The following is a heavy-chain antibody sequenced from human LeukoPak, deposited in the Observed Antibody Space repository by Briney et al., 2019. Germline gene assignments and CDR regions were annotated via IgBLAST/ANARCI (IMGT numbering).Heavy chain of an antibody. CDR1: GYTFTIYG. Sequence: ASVKVTCKASGYTFTIYGISWVRQAPGQGLEWTGWISPYNGNTNYAQKFQGRVTITRNTSISTAYMELSSLRSDDTAVYYCARDLISGGSTGGDYWGQGTLVTVSS. D-gene: IGHD2-2*01. J-gene: IGHJ4*02. CDR2: ISPYNGNT. V-gene: IGHV1-18*01. CDR3: ARDLISGGSTGGDY.